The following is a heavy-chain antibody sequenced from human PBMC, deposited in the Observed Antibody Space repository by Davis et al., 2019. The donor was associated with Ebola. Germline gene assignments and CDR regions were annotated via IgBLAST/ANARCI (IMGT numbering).Heavy chain of an antibody. Sequence: SCKASGGTFSSYAISWIRQPPGKGLEWIGEINHSGSTNYNPSLKSRVTISVDTSKNQFSLKLSSVTAADTAVYYCARSLAATLYYYYGMDVWGQGTTVTVSS. V-gene: IGHV4-34*01. D-gene: IGHD2-15*01. J-gene: IGHJ6*02. CDR1: GGTFSSYA. CDR3: ARSLAATLYYYYGMDV. CDR2: INHSGST.